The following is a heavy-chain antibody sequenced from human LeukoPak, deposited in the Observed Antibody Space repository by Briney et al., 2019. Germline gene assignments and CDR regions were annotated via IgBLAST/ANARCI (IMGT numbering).Heavy chain of an antibody. D-gene: IGHD6-19*01. J-gene: IGHJ6*02. V-gene: IGHV4-4*07. CDR3: ARDYAQYSSGWSIGDYYYGMDV. CDR1: GGSFSGYY. CDR2: IYTSGST. Sequence: PSETLSLTCAVYGGSFSGYYWSWIRQPAGKGLEWIGRIYTSGSTNYNPSLKSRVTMSVDTSKNQFSLKLSSVTAADTAVYYCARDYAQYSSGWSIGDYYYGMDVWGQGTTVTVSS.